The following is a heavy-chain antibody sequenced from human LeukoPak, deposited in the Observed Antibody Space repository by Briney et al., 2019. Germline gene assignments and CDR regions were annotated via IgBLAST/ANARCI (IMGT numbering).Heavy chain of an antibody. V-gene: IGHV1-69*05. CDR1: GGTFSSYA. D-gene: IGHD1-26*01. CDR3: AGVGSGSYYFDY. CDR2: IIPIFGTA. Sequence: ASVKVSCKASGGTFSSYAISWVRQAPGQGLEWMGGIIPIFGTANYAQKFQGRVTMTRDTSTSTVYMELSSLRSEDTAVYYCAGVGSGSYYFDYWGQGTLVTVSS. J-gene: IGHJ4*02.